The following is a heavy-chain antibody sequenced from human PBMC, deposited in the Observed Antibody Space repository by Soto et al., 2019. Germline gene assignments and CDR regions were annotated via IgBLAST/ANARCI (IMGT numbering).Heavy chain of an antibody. D-gene: IGHD6-19*01. V-gene: IGHV4-34*01. CDR1: GGSFSGYY. CDR3: ARGGGSGPSTVGWFDP. CDR2: INHSGST. Sequence: QVQLQQWGAGLLKPSETLSLTCAVYGGSFSGYYWSWIRQPPGKGLEWIGEINHSGSTNYNPSLKSRVTISVDTSKNQFSLKLSSVTAADTAVYYCARGGGSGPSTVGWFDPWGQGTLVTVYS. J-gene: IGHJ5*02.